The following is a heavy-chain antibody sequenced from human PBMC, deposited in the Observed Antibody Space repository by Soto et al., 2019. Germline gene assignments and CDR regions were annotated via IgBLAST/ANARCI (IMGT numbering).Heavy chain of an antibody. D-gene: IGHD3-22*01. V-gene: IGHV3-11*06. Sequence: PGGSLRLSCAASGFTFSDYYMSWIRQAPGKGLEWVSYISSSSSYTNYADSVKGRFTISRDNAKNSLYLQMNSLRAEDTAVYYCAREDYYDSSGFDYNWFDPWGQGTLVTVSS. CDR1: GFTFSDYY. J-gene: IGHJ5*02. CDR2: ISSSSSYT. CDR3: AREDYYDSSGFDYNWFDP.